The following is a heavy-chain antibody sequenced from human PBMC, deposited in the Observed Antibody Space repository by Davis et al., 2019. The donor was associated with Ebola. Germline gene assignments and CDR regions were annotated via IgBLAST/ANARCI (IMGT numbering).Heavy chain of an antibody. V-gene: IGHV5-10-1*01. CDR2: IDPSDSYT. D-gene: IGHD3-3*01. CDR1: GYSFTSYW. Sequence: GESLKISCKGSGYSFTSYWISWVRQMPGKGLEWMGRIDPSDSYTNYSPSFQGHVTISADKSISTAYLQWSSLKASDTAMYYCARFRFLEWLFFDYWGQGTLVTVSS. CDR3: ARFRFLEWLFFDY. J-gene: IGHJ4*02.